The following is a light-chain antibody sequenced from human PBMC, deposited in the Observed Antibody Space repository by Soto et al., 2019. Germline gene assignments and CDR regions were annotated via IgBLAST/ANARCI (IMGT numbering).Light chain of an antibody. J-gene: IGKJ1*01. CDR1: QGIGNN. V-gene: IGKV1-17*01. Sequence: DIQMTQSPSSLFASVGARVTITRRASQGIGNNLGWYQQKLGKAQKRQIYGTSNLQYGAPSRISGSGSGTEFALTITSLQPEDVAPYYCLQDGTYPRTFGQGTKVDI. CDR2: GTS. CDR3: LQDGTYPRT.